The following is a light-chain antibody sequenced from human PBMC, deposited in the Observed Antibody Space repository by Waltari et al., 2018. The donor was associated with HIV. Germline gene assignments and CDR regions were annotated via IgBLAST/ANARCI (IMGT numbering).Light chain of an antibody. CDR2: GTS. CDR3: QQYGDSPMYT. V-gene: IGKV3-20*01. CDR1: QSLGSTV. Sequence: DIVLTQSPDTLSLSPGERATLSCRASQSLGSTVLAWYQQKPGQAPRLLVYGTSRRATGIPDRFSGSRSGTDFALAISRLEPEDFAVYYCQQYGDSPMYTFGQGTRLDIK. J-gene: IGKJ2*01.